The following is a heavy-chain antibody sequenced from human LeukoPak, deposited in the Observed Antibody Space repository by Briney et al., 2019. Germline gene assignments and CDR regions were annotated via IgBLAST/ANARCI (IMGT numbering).Heavy chain of an antibody. CDR1: GFTFSSYA. CDR3: AKSSRSSPRDFDY. CDR2: ISGSGGST. D-gene: IGHD6-6*01. V-gene: IGHV3-23*01. Sequence: PGGSLRLSCAASGFTFSSYAMSWVRQAPGKGLERVSGISGSGGSTYYADSVKGRFTISRDNSENSLYLQMNSLRAEDTAVYYCAKSSRSSPRDFDYWGQGTLVTVSS. J-gene: IGHJ4*02.